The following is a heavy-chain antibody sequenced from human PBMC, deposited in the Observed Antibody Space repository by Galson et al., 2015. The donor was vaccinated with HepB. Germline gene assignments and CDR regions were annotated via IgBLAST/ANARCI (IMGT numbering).Heavy chain of an antibody. V-gene: IGHV3-15*01. J-gene: IGHJ4*02. Sequence: WMSWVRQAPGKGLEWVGRIKSKTDGGTTDYAAPVKGRFTISRDDSKNTLYLQMNSLKTEDTAVYYCTTETGWGAMVRGQIDYWGQGTLVTVSS. CDR3: TTETGWGAMVRGQIDY. CDR2: IKSKTDGGTT. CDR1: W. D-gene: IGHD3-10*01.